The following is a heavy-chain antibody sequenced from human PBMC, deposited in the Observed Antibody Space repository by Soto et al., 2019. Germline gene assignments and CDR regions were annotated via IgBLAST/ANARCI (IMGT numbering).Heavy chain of an antibody. Sequence: GGSLRLSCAASGLTFEDYGMSWVRQLPGKGLQWVAGINWNGRTRDYVDSVRGRFTISRDNARNSLYLQMDSLRAEDTAVYYCARRLTAAGTSDYWGQGTLVTVSS. J-gene: IGHJ4*02. CDR2: INWNGRTR. V-gene: IGHV3-20*04. D-gene: IGHD6-13*01. CDR3: ARRLTAAGTSDY. CDR1: GLTFEDYG.